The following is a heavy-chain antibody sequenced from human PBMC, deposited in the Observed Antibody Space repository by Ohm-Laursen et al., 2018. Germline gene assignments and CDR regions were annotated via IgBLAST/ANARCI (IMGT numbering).Heavy chain of an antibody. V-gene: IGHV3-23*01. Sequence: GSLRLSCTASGFTFSSYAMTWVRQAPGKGLEWVSVMSGSAATTHYVDSVKGRFTISRDDSKNTLYLQMNSLRVEDTAVYYCAKAGGTMAPYAFDIWGQGTMVTVSS. CDR2: MSGSAATT. CDR3: AKAGGTMAPYAFDI. J-gene: IGHJ3*02. D-gene: IGHD1/OR15-1a*01. CDR1: GFTFSSYA.